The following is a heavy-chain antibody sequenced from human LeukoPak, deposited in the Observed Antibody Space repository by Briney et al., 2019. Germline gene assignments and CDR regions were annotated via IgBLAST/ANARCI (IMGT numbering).Heavy chain of an antibody. D-gene: IGHD5-18*01. CDR3: ARDIGGTAMVTYMDV. CDR2: IYSSGST. V-gene: IGHV3-66*03. J-gene: IGHJ6*03. Sequence: GGSLRLSCAASGFSVSGNYMTWVRQAPGKGLEWVSVIYSSGSTYYADSVKGRFTISRDNSKNTLYLQMSSLRAEDTAVYYCARDIGGTAMVTYMDVWGKGTTVTVSS. CDR1: GFSVSGNY.